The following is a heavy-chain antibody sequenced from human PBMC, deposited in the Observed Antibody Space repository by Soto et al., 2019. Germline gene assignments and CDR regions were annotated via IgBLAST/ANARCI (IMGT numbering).Heavy chain of an antibody. D-gene: IGHD3-16*01. CDR3: AHIPNYYQYDWFDP. V-gene: IGHV2-5*02. CDR1: GFSLTTRGVG. J-gene: IGHJ5*02. Sequence: QITLKESGPTLVKPTQTLTLTCTFSGFSLTTRGVGVGWIRQPPGKALECLALIYWDDDKRYSPSLQSRLSTNKLTXXNQVVLTMTNVDPVDTATYYCAHIPNYYQYDWFDPWGQGTLVSVSS. CDR2: IYWDDDK.